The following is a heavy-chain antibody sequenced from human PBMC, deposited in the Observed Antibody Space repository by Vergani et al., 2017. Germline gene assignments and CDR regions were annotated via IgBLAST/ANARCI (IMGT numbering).Heavy chain of an antibody. V-gene: IGHV3-43*02. J-gene: IGHJ4*02. D-gene: IGHD3-16*01. Sequence: EVQLVESGGGVVQPGGSLRLSCAASGFTFDDYAMNWVRQAPGKGLEWVSLISGDGGSTYYADSVKGRFTISIDNSNSSLYLQMNSLRTEATALYYCAKDKKRGHYEYWGQGTLVTVST. CDR1: GFTFDDYA. CDR3: AKDKKRGHYEY. CDR2: ISGDGGST.